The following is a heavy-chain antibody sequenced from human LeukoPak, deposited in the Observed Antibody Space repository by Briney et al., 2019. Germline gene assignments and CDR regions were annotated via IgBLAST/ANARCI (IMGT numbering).Heavy chain of an antibody. D-gene: IGHD6-13*01. Sequence: PGRSLRLSCAASGFTFSSYGMHWVRQAPGKGLEWVAVISYDGSNKYYADSVKDRFTISRDNSKNTLYLQMNSLRAEDTAVYYCAKDAYSSSWFTYWGQGTLVTVSS. CDR3: AKDAYSSSWFTY. CDR2: ISYDGSNK. J-gene: IGHJ4*02. CDR1: GFTFSSYG. V-gene: IGHV3-30*18.